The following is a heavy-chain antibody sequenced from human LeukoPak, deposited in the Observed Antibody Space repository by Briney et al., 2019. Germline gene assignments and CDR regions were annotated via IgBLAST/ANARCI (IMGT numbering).Heavy chain of an antibody. Sequence: ASVKVSCKASGYTFTSYGISWVGQAPGQGLEWMGWISAYNGNTNYAQKPQGRVTMTTDTSTSTAYMEMRSLRSEDTAVYYCARAPRASYYDSSGYFQTAFDYWGQGTLVTVSS. CDR1: GYTFTSYG. D-gene: IGHD3-22*01. CDR3: ARAPRASYYDSSGYFQTAFDY. V-gene: IGHV1-18*01. CDR2: ISAYNGNT. J-gene: IGHJ4*02.